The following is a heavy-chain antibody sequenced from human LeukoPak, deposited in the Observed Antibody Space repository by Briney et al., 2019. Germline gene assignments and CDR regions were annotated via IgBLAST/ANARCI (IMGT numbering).Heavy chain of an antibody. CDR3: ASVFFDYGSGSYYNSDGYFDY. V-gene: IGHV4-34*01. D-gene: IGHD3-10*01. CDR2: INHSGST. CDR1: GGSFSGYY. J-gene: IGHJ4*02. Sequence: PSETLSLTCAVYGGSFSGYYWSWIRQPPGKGLEWIGEINHSGSTNYNPSLKSRVTISVDTSKSQFSLKLSSVTAADTAVYYCASVFFDYGSGSYYNSDGYFDYWGQGTLVTVSS.